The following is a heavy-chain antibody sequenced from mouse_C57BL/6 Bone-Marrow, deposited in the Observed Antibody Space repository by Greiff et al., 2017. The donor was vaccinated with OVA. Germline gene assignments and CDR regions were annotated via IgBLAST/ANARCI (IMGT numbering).Heavy chain of an antibody. CDR1: GYTFTSYW. Sequence: QVQLQQPGAELVRPGTSVKLSCKASGYTFTSYWMHWVKQRPGQGLEWIGVIDPSDSYTNYNQKFKGKATLTVDTSSSTAYMQLSSLTSEDSAVEYCARDGSPYWYFDVWGTGTTVTVSS. CDR2: IDPSDSYT. V-gene: IGHV1-59*01. CDR3: ARDGSPYWYFDV. D-gene: IGHD2-3*01. J-gene: IGHJ1*03.